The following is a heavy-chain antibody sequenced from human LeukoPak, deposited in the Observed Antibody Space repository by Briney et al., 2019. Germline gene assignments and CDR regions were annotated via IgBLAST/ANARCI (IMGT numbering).Heavy chain of an antibody. J-gene: IGHJ5*02. V-gene: IGHV4-39*01. D-gene: IGHD6-6*01. CDR2: IHYSGNT. CDR3: ARSINNWFDP. Sequence: PSETLSLTCTVSGGSISSSYYYWGWIRQSPGKGLEWIGSIHYSGNTYYNPSLKSRVTISVDTSKTPFSLKLSSVTAADTAVYYCARSINNWFDPWGQGTLVTVSS. CDR1: GGSISSSYYY.